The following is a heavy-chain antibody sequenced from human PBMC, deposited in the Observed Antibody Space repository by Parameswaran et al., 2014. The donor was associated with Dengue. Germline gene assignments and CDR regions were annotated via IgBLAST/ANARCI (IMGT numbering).Heavy chain of an antibody. V-gene: IGHV1-2*02. CDR2: INPNSGGT. D-gene: IGHD6-6*01. CDR3: AREERVYSSSSVDY. Sequence: VRQMPGKGLEWMGWINPNSGGTNYAQKFQGRVTMTRDTSISTAYMELSRLRSDDTAVYYCAREERVYSSSSVDYWGQGNPWSPGLL. J-gene: IGHJ4*02.